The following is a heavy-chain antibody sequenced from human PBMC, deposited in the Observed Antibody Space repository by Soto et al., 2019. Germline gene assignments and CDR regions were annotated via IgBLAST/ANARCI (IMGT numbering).Heavy chain of an antibody. CDR1: GGSISSYY. D-gene: IGHD3-9*01. J-gene: IGHJ5*02. Sequence: SESLSLSCTVSGGSISSYYWSWIRQPPGKGLEWIGYIYYSGSTNYNPSLKSRVTISVDTSKNQFSLKLSSVTAADTAVYYCASIKGLRYFDWLLVGGGWFDPWGQGTLVTVSS. V-gene: IGHV4-59*01. CDR2: IYYSGST. CDR3: ASIKGLRYFDWLLVGGGWFDP.